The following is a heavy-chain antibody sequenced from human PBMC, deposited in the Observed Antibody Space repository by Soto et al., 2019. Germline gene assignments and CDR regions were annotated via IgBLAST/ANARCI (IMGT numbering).Heavy chain of an antibody. J-gene: IGHJ4*02. D-gene: IGHD6-13*01. CDR3: AKGGGSSSWYYFDY. CDR1: GFTFDDYA. CDR2: ISWNSGSI. V-gene: IGHV3-9*01. Sequence: GGSLRLSCAASGFTFDDYAMHWVRQAPGKGLEWVSGISWNSGSIGYADSVKGRFTISRDNAKNSLYLQMNSLRAEDTALYYCAKGGGSSSWYYFDYWGQGTLVTVSS.